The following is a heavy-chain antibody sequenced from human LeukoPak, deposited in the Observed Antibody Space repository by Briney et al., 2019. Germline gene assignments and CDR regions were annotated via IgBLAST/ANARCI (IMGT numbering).Heavy chain of an antibody. CDR2: ISYDGSNK. CDR1: GFTFSSYG. CDR3: AKDRGVYDFWSSRDYYYGMDV. J-gene: IGHJ6*02. D-gene: IGHD3-3*01. Sequence: SGGSLRLSCAASGFTFSSYGMHWVRQAPGKGLEWVAVISYDGSNKYYADSVKGRFTISRDNSKNTLYLQMNSLRAEDTAVYYCAKDRGVYDFWSSRDYYYGMDVWGQGTTVTVSS. V-gene: IGHV3-30*18.